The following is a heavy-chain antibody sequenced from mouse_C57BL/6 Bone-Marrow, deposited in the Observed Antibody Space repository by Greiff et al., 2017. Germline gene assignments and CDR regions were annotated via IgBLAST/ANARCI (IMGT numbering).Heavy chain of an antibody. V-gene: IGHV1-81*01. Sequence: VQLQESGAELARPGASVKLSCKASGYTFTSYGISWVKQRTGQGLEWIGEIYPRSGNTYYNEKFKGKATLTADKSSSTAYMELRSLTSEDSAVYFCGRSEVDYDDFDFWGQGTTPTVSS. D-gene: IGHD2-4*01. CDR1: GYTFTSYG. CDR2: IYPRSGNT. CDR3: GRSEVDYDDFDF. J-gene: IGHJ2*01.